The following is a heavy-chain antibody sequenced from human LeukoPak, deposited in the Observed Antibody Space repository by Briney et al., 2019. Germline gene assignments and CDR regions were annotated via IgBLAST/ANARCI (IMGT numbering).Heavy chain of an antibody. CDR2: IYYSGST. D-gene: IGHD3-10*01. J-gene: IGHJ4*02. Sequence: SETLSLTCTVSGGSISSYYWSWIRQPPGKGLEWIGYIYYSGSTNYNPSLKSRVTLSVDTSKNQFSLKLSSVTAADTAVYYCARSMVRGEFDYWGQGTLVTVSS. CDR1: GGSISSYY. V-gene: IGHV4-59*08. CDR3: ARSMVRGEFDY.